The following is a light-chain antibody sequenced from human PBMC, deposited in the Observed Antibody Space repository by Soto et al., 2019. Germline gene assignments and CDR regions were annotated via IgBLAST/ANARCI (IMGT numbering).Light chain of an antibody. J-gene: IGLJ3*02. CDR1: SSNIGANFD. Sequence: QSVLTQPPSVSGAPGQRDTISCTGSSSNIGANFDVHWYHQLPGTAPKLLIYGNTNRPSGVPDRFSGSKSGASASLAITGLQAEDEADYYCQSYDRSLSGWVFGGGTKLTVL. CDR3: QSYDRSLSGWV. V-gene: IGLV1-40*01. CDR2: GNT.